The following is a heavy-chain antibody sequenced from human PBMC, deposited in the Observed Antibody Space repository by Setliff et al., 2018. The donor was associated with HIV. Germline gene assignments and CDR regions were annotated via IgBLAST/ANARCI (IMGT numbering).Heavy chain of an antibody. V-gene: IGHV1-69*13. CDR1: GYTFDNYD. CDR2: IIPIHGTP. Sequence: ASVKVSCKASGYTFDNYDFSWVRQAPGQGLEWMGAIIPIHGTPNYAQKFQGRVTITADESTSTAYMELSSLRSEDTAVYYRAREYDVLLWIGSQYGRGNLDSWGQGTPVTVSS. J-gene: IGHJ4*02. D-gene: IGHD3-10*01. CDR3: AREYDVLLWIGSQYGRGNLDS.